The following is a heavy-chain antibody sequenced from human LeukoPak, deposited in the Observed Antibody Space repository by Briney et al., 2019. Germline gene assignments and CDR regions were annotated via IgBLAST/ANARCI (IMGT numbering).Heavy chain of an antibody. Sequence: GGSLRLSCAASGFTFSSYEMNWVRQAPGKGLEWVSYISSSGSTIYYADSVKGRFTISRDNAKNSLYLQMNSLRAEDTAVYYGAKGGVYGPLYWGQGTLVTVSS. D-gene: IGHD3-16*01. J-gene: IGHJ4*02. CDR1: GFTFSSYE. V-gene: IGHV3-48*03. CDR2: ISSSGSTI. CDR3: AKGGVYGPLY.